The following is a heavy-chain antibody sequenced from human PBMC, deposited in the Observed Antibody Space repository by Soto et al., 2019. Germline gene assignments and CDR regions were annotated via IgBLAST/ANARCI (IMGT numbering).Heavy chain of an antibody. Sequence: ESGGGVVQPGRSLRLSCAASGFTFSSYGMHWVRQAPGKGLEWVAVISYEGSNKYYADSVKGRFTISRDNSKNTLYLQMNSLRAEDSAVYYCANQYSSGWYRVFHYYYGMDVWGQGTTVTVSS. D-gene: IGHD6-19*01. CDR2: ISYEGSNK. CDR1: GFTFSSYG. CDR3: ANQYSSGWYRVFHYYYGMDV. V-gene: IGHV3-30*18. J-gene: IGHJ6*02.